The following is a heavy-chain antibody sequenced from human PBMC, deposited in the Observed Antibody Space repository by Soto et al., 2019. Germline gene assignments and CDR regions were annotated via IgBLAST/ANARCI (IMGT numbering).Heavy chain of an antibody. V-gene: IGHV3-23*01. CDR3: VRPSIQAPGTY. Sequence: GGSLRLSCVTSGFTFSDYGMSWVRQAPGAGLEWISVINGGGDTDYADSVKGRFTISRDNSQSTLYLQLNSLRAEDTAGYYCVRPSIQAPGTYWGQGTLVTVSS. D-gene: IGHD6-13*01. J-gene: IGHJ4*02. CDR1: GFTFSDYG. CDR2: INGGGDT.